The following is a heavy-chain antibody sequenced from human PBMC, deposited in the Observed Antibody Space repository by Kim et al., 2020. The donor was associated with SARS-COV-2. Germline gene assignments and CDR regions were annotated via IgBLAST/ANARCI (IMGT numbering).Heavy chain of an antibody. V-gene: IGHV3-9*01. J-gene: IGHJ4*01. D-gene: IGHD3-22*01. CDR2: ISWNSGSI. Sequence: GGSLRLSCAASGFTFDDYAMHWVRQAPGKGLEWVSGISWNSGSIGYADSVKGRFTISRDNAKNSLYLQMNSLRAEDTALYYCAKDSYYDSSGYYLDYWG. CDR3: AKDSYYDSSGYYLDY. CDR1: GFTFDDYA.